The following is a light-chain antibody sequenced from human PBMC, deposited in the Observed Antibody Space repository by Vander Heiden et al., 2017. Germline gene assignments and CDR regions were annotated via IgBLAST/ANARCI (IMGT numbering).Light chain of an antibody. Sequence: ETVITQSPATLSVSPGERATLSCRASQSVYSNVAWYQQKPGQAPRLLIYGASTRATGIPARLSGCGSGTEFTLTVSSLQSGDFAVYYCQQYNNWPPLTFGGGTKVEIK. CDR2: GAS. CDR1: QSVYSN. CDR3: QQYNNWPPLT. V-gene: IGKV3-15*01. J-gene: IGKJ4*01.